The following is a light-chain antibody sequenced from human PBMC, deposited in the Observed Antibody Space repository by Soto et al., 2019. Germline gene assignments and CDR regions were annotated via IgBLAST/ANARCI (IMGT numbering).Light chain of an antibody. CDR2: GAS. J-gene: IGKJ1*01. Sequence: EIVLTQSPRTLSLSPGERATLSCRASQSVSSSLAWYQQKPGQAPRLLIYGASTRATGIPPRFSGSGSGTDFTLTISRLEPEDFAVYYCQQYGSSPWTFGQGTKVDIK. CDR3: QQYGSSPWT. V-gene: IGKV3-20*01. CDR1: QSVSSS.